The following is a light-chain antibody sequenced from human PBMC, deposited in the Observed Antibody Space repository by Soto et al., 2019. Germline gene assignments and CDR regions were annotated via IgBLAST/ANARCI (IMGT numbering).Light chain of an antibody. CDR3: QQYDSSPKT. CDR1: QSVSSSY. V-gene: IGKV3-20*01. Sequence: DIVLTQSPGTLSLSPGERATLSCRASQSVSSSYVAWHQQKPGQGPRLLVYGTFNRAAGIPDRFSGSGSGTDFTLTISRLEPEDFAVYYCQQYDSSPKTFGQGTKVDIK. CDR2: GTF. J-gene: IGKJ1*01.